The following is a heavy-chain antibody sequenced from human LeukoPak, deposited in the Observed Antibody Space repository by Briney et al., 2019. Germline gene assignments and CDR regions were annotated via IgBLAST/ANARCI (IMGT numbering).Heavy chain of an antibody. Sequence: SETLSLTCTVSGGSIGSSSYYWGWIRQPPGKGLEWIGSIYYSGSTYYNPSLKSRVTISVDTSKNQFSLKLSSVTAADTAVYYCASQDIVVVGYYYGMDVWGQGTTVTVSS. J-gene: IGHJ6*02. V-gene: IGHV4-39*01. CDR2: IYYSGST. D-gene: IGHD2-2*01. CDR3: ASQDIVVVGYYYGMDV. CDR1: GGSIGSSSYY.